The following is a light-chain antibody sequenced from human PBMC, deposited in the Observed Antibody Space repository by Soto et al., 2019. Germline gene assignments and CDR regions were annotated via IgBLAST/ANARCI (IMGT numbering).Light chain of an antibody. CDR3: QQRSNWPLT. CDR2: DAS. V-gene: IGKV3-11*01. CDR1: QGIGRY. Sequence: EIVLTQSPGTLSLSPGQSATLSCSASQGIGRYLAWFQQKPCQAPRLLIYDASTRATGIPARFSGSGSGTDFTLTISSLEPEDCAVYYCQQRSNWPLTFGPGTKVEIK. J-gene: IGKJ3*01.